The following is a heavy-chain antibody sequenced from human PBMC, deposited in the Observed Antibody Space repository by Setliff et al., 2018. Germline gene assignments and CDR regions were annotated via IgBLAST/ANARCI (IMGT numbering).Heavy chain of an antibody. V-gene: IGHV4-30-4*01. J-gene: IGHJ4*02. CDR2: ISHGVST. CDR3: ARTHCTTTSCFYFHY. CDR1: GASVTSFDYY. D-gene: IGHD2-2*01. Sequence: PSETLSLTCTVSGASVTSFDYYWSWIRQPPGKGLEYIGHISHGVSTSYSPSLKSRLSLSADTSKNQFSLKLTSVTAADTAVYYCARTHCTTTSCFYFHYWGQGTVVTASS.